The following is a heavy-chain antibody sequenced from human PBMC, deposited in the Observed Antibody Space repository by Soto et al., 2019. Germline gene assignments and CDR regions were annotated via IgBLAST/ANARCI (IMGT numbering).Heavy chain of an antibody. D-gene: IGHD2-15*01. CDR2: ISYDGRSE. CDR1: GFTFSNFG. Sequence: PVWSLRLSFVGSGFTFSNFGMHWVRQAPGKGLEWVAGISYDGRSESYVDSVRGRFTLSRDNSKNTLSLQMISLRPEDTGVYYCAKDLDVVMVLSAPRGRDGWGQGTKGTLA. CDR3: AKDLDVVMVLSAPRGRDG. J-gene: IGHJ6*02. V-gene: IGHV3-30*18.